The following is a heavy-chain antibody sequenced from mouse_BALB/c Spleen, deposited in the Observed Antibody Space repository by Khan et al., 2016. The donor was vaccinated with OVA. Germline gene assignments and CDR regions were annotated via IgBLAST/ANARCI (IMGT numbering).Heavy chain of an antibody. CDR3: VKQNYRTLYAMDY. CDR2: IWGDGSI. J-gene: IGHJ4*01. D-gene: IGHD1-1*02. V-gene: IGHV2-3*01. CDR1: GFSLTSYG. Sequence: QIQLVQSGPGLVAPSQSLSITCTVSGFSLTSYGVNWVRQPPGKGLEWLGVIWGDGSINYHSALISRLSISKANTKRKVSLIMNRLHTDDAATYYCVKQNYRTLYAMDYWGQGTAVTVSS.